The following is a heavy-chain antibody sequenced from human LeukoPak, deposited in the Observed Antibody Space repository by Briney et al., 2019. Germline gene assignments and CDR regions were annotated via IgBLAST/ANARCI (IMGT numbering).Heavy chain of an antibody. CDR2: IYPGDSDT. J-gene: IGHJ6*02. CDR3: ARPGVAGSYGMDV. CDR1: GYSFTSYW. Sequence: GESLKISCKGSGYSFTSYWIGWVRQMPGKGLEWMGTIYPGDSDTRYSPSLQGQVTISADKSISTAYLQWSSLKASDTAMYYCARPGVAGSYGMDVWGQGTTVTVSS. D-gene: IGHD6-19*01. V-gene: IGHV5-51*01.